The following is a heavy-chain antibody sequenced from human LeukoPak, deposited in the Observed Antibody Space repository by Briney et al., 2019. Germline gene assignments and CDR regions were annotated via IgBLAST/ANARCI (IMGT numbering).Heavy chain of an antibody. V-gene: IGHV4-61*01. D-gene: IGHD6-19*01. CDR3: ARVGDSYSSGWYDAPYYFDY. Sequence: SETLSLTCTVAGGSVSSGSYYWSWIRQPPGKGLEWIGYIYYSGSTNYNPSLKSRVTISVDTSKNQFSLKLSSVTAADTAVYYCARVGDSYSSGWYDAPYYFDYWGQGTLVTVSS. CDR1: GGSVSSGSYY. CDR2: IYYSGST. J-gene: IGHJ4*02.